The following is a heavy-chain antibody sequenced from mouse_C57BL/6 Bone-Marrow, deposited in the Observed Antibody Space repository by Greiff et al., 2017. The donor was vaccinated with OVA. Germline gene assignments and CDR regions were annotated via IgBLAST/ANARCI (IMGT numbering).Heavy chain of an antibody. Sequence: EVKLLESGPELVKPGDSVKISCKASGYSFTGYFMNWVMQSHGKSLEWIGRINPYNGDTLSNQKFKGKATLPVDKSSRAAHMELRSLTAEDAAVYDCAKTGLTTVVAPMDYWGQGTSVTVSS. V-gene: IGHV1-20*01. CDR3: AKTGLTTVVAPMDY. CDR1: GYSFTGYF. J-gene: IGHJ4*01. D-gene: IGHD1-1*01. CDR2: INPYNGDT.